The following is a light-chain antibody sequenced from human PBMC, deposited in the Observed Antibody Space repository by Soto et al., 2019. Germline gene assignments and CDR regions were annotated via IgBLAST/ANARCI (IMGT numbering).Light chain of an antibody. CDR2: DNN. Sequence: QSVLTQPPSVSAAPGQKVTISCSGSNSNIGSSYVSWYQQFPGSAPKLLIYDNNKRPSGIPDRFSGSKSGTSATLGVTGLQPGDEADYHCGTWDGHLRVFGGGTKLTVL. J-gene: IGLJ2*01. CDR1: NSNIGSSY. CDR3: GTWDGHLRV. V-gene: IGLV1-51*01.